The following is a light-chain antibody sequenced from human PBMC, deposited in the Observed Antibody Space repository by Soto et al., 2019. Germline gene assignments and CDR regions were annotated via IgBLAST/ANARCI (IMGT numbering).Light chain of an antibody. Sequence: EIVLTQSPGSLSLSPGDRATLSCRASQSVNSKSLAWYQQKPVQPPRLLIYGSSSRAIGIPDRFRGSGSGTDFTLTISRLEPEDFAVYYCQQHGSSVTFGQGTKVEV. CDR2: GSS. CDR3: QQHGSSVT. V-gene: IGKV3-20*01. CDR1: QSVNSKS. J-gene: IGKJ1*01.